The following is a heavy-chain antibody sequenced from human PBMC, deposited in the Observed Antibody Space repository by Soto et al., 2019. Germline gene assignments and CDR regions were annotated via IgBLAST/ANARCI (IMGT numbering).Heavy chain of an antibody. Sequence: QVQLVESGGGVVQPGRSLRLSCAASGFIFSTYGMHWVRQAPGKGLEWVAVISYDGSNQYFEDSVKGRFTISRDNSKNTLYLQMNSLRLEDTALYYCAKSWSGSHGAFDMWGQVTMVIVSA. D-gene: IGHD2-8*02. CDR3: AKSWSGSHGAFDM. CDR1: GFIFSTYG. CDR2: ISYDGSNQ. V-gene: IGHV3-30*18. J-gene: IGHJ3*02.